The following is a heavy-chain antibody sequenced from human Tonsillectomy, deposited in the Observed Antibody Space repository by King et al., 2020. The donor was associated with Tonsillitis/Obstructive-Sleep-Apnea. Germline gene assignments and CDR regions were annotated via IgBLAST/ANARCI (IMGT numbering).Heavy chain of an antibody. Sequence: ITLKESGPTLVKPTQTLTLTCTFSGFSLSTSGVGVGWIRQPPGKALEWLALIYWDDDKRYSPSLKSRLTISKDTSKNQVVLIMTNMDPVDTATYYCAHSIAVWFGEPSFDYWGQGTLVTVSS. CDR2: IYWDDDK. D-gene: IGHD3-10*01. CDR3: AHSIAVWFGEPSFDY. J-gene: IGHJ4*02. V-gene: IGHV2-5*02. CDR1: GFSLSTSGVG.